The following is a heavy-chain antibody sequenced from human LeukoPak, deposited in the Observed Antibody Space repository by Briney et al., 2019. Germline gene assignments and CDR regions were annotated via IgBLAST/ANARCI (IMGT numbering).Heavy chain of an antibody. CDR3: ARDSPVILAGGFDP. Sequence: AGGSLRLSCAASGFTFSSYWMSWVRQAPGKGLEWVANIKQDGSEKYYVDSVKGRFTISRDNAKNSLYLQTNSLRAEDTAVYYCARDSPVILAGGFDPWGQGTLVTVSS. J-gene: IGHJ5*02. V-gene: IGHV3-7*01. D-gene: IGHD2/OR15-2a*01. CDR2: IKQDGSEK. CDR1: GFTFSSYW.